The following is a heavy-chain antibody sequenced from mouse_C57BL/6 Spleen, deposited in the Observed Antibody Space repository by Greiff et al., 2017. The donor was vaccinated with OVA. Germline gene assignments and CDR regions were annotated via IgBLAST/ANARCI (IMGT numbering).Heavy chain of an antibody. V-gene: IGHV1-26*01. CDR2: INPNNGGT. Sequence: EVQLQQSGPELVKPGASVKISCKASGYTFTDYYMNWVKQSHGKSLEWIGDINPNNGGTSYNQKFKGKATLTVDKSSSTAYMELRSLTSEDSAVYYCARLDDGYYNYYAMDYWGQGTSVTVSS. CDR1: GYTFTDYY. CDR3: ARLDDGYYNYYAMDY. J-gene: IGHJ4*01. D-gene: IGHD2-3*01.